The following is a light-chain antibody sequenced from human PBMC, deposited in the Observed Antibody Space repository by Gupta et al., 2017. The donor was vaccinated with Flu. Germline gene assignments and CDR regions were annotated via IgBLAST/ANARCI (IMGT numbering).Light chain of an antibody. J-gene: IGKJ1*01. CDR3: KQGQRTPMT. CDR2: FGS. V-gene: IGKV2-28*01. Sequence: SASSCMTSQCRAHRNVYNYLDWYQQKPGQSPQLLIYFGSKRASGVPSRFSGSGSGTDFTLKISRLEPEDFAIYYCKQGQRTPMTFGQGTQVEIK. CDR1: QCRAHRNVYNY.